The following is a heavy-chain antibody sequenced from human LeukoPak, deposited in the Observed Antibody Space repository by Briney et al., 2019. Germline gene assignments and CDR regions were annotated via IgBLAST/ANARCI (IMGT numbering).Heavy chain of an antibody. Sequence: GGSLRLSCAVSGMTFERHGMHWVRQPPGKGLEWLAFIKYDGSRTDYEDSVEGRFTVSRDNSKNTLYLEMNSLRAEDTAVYYCVKDTILTVDSFDYWGQGTLVTVSS. V-gene: IGHV3-30*02. D-gene: IGHD6-19*01. CDR1: GMTFERHG. CDR2: IKYDGSRT. CDR3: VKDTILTVDSFDY. J-gene: IGHJ4*02.